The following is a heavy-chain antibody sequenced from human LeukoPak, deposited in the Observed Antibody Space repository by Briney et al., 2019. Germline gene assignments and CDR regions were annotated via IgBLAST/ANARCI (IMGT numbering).Heavy chain of an antibody. J-gene: IGHJ2*01. CDR3: ARDAAMTYRGYFDI. V-gene: IGHV3-30*02. CDR2: IRQDGDNK. CDR1: GFTVSSNS. D-gene: IGHD2-21*01. Sequence: GGSLRLSCTVSGFTVSSNSMSWVRQAPGKGLEWVAHIRQDGDNKVYAASLKGRFTISRDNSEKTVFLQMNSVRPDDTAVYFCARDAAMTYRGYFDIWGRGTLVTVSS.